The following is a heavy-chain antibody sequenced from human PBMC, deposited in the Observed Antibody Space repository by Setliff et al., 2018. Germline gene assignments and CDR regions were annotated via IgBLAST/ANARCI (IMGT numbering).Heavy chain of an antibody. V-gene: IGHV4-59*01. CDR3: AKGGTHRYFDY. J-gene: IGHJ4*02. CDR2: VFPSGAT. Sequence: SQTLSLTCTVSGDSMSGASIWSWIRQPPGKGLEFIGYVFPSGATKYDPSLKSRLTISVDTSKKQFSLKLTSVTAADTAVYFCAKGGTHRYFDYWGLGTLVTVSS. CDR1: GDSMSGAS.